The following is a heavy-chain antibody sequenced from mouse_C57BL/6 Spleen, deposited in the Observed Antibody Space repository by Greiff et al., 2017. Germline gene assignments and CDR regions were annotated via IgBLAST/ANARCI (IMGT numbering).Heavy chain of an antibody. V-gene: IGHV1-62-2*01. CDR1: GYTFTEYT. Sequence: VQLQQPGAELVKPGASVKLSCKASGYTFTEYTIHWVKQRSGQGLEWIGWFYPGSGSIKYNEKFKDKATLTVDKSSSTDYMELSSLTSEDSAVYFGARHEERELPYFDYWGQGTTLTVSS. D-gene: IGHD6-1*02. J-gene: IGHJ2*01. CDR3: ARHEERELPYFDY. CDR2: FYPGSGSI.